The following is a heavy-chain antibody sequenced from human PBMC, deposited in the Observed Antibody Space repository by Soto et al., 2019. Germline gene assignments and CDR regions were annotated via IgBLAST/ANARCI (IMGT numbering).Heavy chain of an antibody. Sequence: QVQLVQSGAEVKKPGASVKLSCKASGYTFTSSYVHWVRQAPGQGLEWVAIINPNGGSTNYAQEFQGRVTVPRDTSTSTGFMELSSLHSDDTAVYYCARDLLAANYWGQGTLVTVSS. CDR2: INPNGGST. D-gene: IGHD2-15*01. V-gene: IGHV1-46*01. CDR1: GYTFTSSY. CDR3: ARDLLAANY. J-gene: IGHJ1*01.